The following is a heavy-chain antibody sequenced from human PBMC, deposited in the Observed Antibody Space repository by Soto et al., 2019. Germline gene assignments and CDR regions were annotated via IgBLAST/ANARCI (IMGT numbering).Heavy chain of an antibody. J-gene: IGHJ3*02. Sequence: EVRLVESGGGLVKQGGSLRLTCAVSGLSFSKAWMSWVRQAPGKGLEWIGRIKSKTDGETTDYAAPVKGRFSISRDDSKSTLYLQMNRLKTEDTAVYYCTPDITGWFFPGAFDIWGQGTVVTVSS. CDR1: GLSFSKAW. CDR2: IKSKTDGETT. D-gene: IGHD6-19*01. CDR3: TPDITGWFFPGAFDI. V-gene: IGHV3-15*01.